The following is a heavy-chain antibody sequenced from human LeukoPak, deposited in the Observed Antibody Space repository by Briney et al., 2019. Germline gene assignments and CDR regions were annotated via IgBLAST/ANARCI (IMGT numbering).Heavy chain of an antibody. V-gene: IGHV1-46*01. CDR3: ASPDGV. J-gene: IGHJ3*01. CDR2: IRFGGGTT. CDR1: AHTFRSDY. D-gene: IGHD5-24*01. Sequence: ASVTVSCTASAHTFRSDYMYWVRQAPGKGLEWVGMIRFGGGTTSYEPKFHGNVTMTWDSSTSTAYIGLNSLTSDDTAVYFSASPDGVWGQGTMVTVSS.